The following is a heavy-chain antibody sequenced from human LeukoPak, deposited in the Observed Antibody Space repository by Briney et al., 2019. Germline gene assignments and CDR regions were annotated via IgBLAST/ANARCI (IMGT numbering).Heavy chain of an antibody. CDR2: INAGNGNT. CDR1: GYTFTSYA. J-gene: IGHJ4*02. V-gene: IGHV1-3*01. D-gene: IGHD4-17*01. CDR3: ARDNDYGYYFDY. Sequence: GASVKVSCKASGYTFTSYAMHWVRQAPGQGLEWMGWINAGNGNTKYSQKFQGRVTITRDTSASTAYMELSSLRSEDTAVYYCARDNDYGYYFDYWGQGTLVTVSS.